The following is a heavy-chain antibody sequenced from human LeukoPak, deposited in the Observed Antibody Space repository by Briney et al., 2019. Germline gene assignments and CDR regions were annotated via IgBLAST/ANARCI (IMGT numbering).Heavy chain of an antibody. J-gene: IGHJ4*02. Sequence: GGSLRLSCAASGFTFSSYSRNWVRQAPGKGLEWVSYISSSSSTIYYADSVKGRFTISRDNAKNSLYLQMNSLRAEDTAVYYCARRDDYVWGSYPNYFDYWGQGTLVTVSS. CDR3: ARRDDYVWGSYPNYFDY. CDR2: ISSSSSTI. D-gene: IGHD3-16*02. V-gene: IGHV3-48*01. CDR1: GFTFSSYS.